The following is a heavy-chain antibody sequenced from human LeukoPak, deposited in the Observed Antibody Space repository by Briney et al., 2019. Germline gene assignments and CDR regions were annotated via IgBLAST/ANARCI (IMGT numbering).Heavy chain of an antibody. J-gene: IGHJ4*02. Sequence: PSETLSLTCTVSGGSISSGSYYWSWIRQPAGKGLEWIGRIYTSGSTNYNPSLKSRVTISVDTSKNQFSLKLSSVTAADTAVYYCARGVVDFWSGYYTRGLDYWGQGTLVTVSS. CDR2: IYTSGST. D-gene: IGHD3-3*01. CDR3: ARGVVDFWSGYYTRGLDY. V-gene: IGHV4-61*02. CDR1: GGSISSGSYY.